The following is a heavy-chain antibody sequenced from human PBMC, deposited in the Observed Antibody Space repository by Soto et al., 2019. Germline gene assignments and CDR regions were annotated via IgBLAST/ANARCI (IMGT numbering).Heavy chain of an antibody. J-gene: IGHJ4*02. CDR3: ARGERYYYDSSGYFGFDY. Sequence: ASVKVSCKASGYTFTSYAMHWVRQAPGQRLEWMGWINAGNGNRKYSQNFQGRVTITRDTSASTAYMELSSLRSEDTAVYYCARGERYYYDSSGYFGFDYWGQGTLVTVSS. D-gene: IGHD3-22*01. V-gene: IGHV1-3*01. CDR2: INAGNGNR. CDR1: GYTFTSYA.